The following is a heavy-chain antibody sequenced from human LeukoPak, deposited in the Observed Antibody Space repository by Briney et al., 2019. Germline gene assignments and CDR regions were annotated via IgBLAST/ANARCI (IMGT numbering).Heavy chain of an antibody. V-gene: IGHV1-69*06. J-gene: IGHJ3*02. CDR3: ARDWRELLDAFDI. CDR1: GGTFSSYA. CDR2: IIPIFGTA. Sequence: SVKVSCKASGGTFSSYAISWVRQAPGQGLEWMGGIIPIFGTANYAQKFQGRVTITADKSTSTAYMELSSLRSEDTAVYYCARDWRELLDAFDIWGQGTMVTVSS. D-gene: IGHD1-26*01.